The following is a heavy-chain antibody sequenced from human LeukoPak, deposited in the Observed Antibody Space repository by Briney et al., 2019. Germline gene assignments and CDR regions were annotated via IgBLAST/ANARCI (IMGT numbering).Heavy chain of an antibody. CDR3: ARERGTINSTQKYYYYYMDV. D-gene: IGHD5-12*01. CDR2: MNPNSGNT. V-gene: IGHV1-8*01. Sequence: AAVKVSCMASGYTVTSYDSNWVRQGTGQGLEWIGWMNPNSGNTGYAQKFQGRVTMTRNTSISTAYMELSSLRSEDTAVYYCARERGTINSTQKYYYYYMDVWGKGTTVTVSS. CDR1: GYTVTSYD. J-gene: IGHJ6*03.